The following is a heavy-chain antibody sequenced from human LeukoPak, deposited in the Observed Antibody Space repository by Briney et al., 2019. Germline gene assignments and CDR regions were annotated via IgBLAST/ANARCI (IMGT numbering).Heavy chain of an antibody. J-gene: IGHJ4*02. D-gene: IGHD2-15*01. CDR2: INPSGGST. CDR3: ARGGIRLATPDY. CDR1: GYTFTSYY. Sequence: GASVKVSCKASGYTFTSYYMHWVRQAPGQGLEWMGIINPSGGSTSYAQKFQGRVTMTRDTSTSTAYMELRSLRSDDTAVYYCARGGIRLATPDYWGQGTLVTVSS. V-gene: IGHV1-46*01.